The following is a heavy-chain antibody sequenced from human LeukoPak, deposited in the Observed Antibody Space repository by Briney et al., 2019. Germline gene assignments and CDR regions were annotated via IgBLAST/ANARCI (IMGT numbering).Heavy chain of an antibody. Sequence: PSETLSLTCAVSGGSISSGGYSWSWIRQPPGKGLEWIGYIYYSGSTYYNPSLKSRVTISVDTSKNQFSLMLSSVTAADTAVYYCASRSGWYFYYFDYWGQGTLVTVSS. CDR2: IYYSGST. J-gene: IGHJ4*02. CDR3: ASRSGWYFYYFDY. V-gene: IGHV4-30-4*07. D-gene: IGHD6-19*01. CDR1: GGSISSGGYS.